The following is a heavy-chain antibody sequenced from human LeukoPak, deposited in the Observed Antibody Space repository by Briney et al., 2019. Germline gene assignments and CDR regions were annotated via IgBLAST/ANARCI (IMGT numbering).Heavy chain of an antibody. Sequence: SETLSLTRTVSGGSISSYYWSWIRQPPGKGLEWIGYIYYSGSTNYNPSLKSRVTISVDTSKNQFSLKLSSVTAADTAVYYCARDLFADFWSGSRRFDPWGQGTLVTVSS. V-gene: IGHV4-59*01. D-gene: IGHD3-3*01. CDR1: GGSISSYY. CDR2: IYYSGST. J-gene: IGHJ5*02. CDR3: ARDLFADFWSGSRRFDP.